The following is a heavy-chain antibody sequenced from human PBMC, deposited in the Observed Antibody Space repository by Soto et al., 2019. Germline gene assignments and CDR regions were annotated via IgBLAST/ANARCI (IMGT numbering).Heavy chain of an antibody. CDR2: ISWDDNQ. V-gene: IGHV2-5*02. D-gene: IGHD3-16*01. CDR1: GFSLSTSGMG. CDR3: AHSGGRLSSFIIWVDA. Sequence: QITLKESGPTLVIPTQTLTLTCTFSGFSLSTSGMGVGWIRQPPVKALEWLALISWDDNQRFSPSLRSRLTITKDTSKNQVVLTMTNMDPADTATYYCAHSGGRLSSFIIWVDAWGQGTLVTVSS. J-gene: IGHJ5*02.